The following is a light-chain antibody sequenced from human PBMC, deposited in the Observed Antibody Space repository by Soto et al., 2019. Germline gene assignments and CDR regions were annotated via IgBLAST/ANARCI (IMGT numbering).Light chain of an antibody. CDR1: QRVSTN. V-gene: IGKV3-20*01. CDR3: QQYDDSPGT. Sequence: EIVLTHSQATLSLSPVERVSLXLRASQRVSTNLAWYQQKPGQAPRLLIYGASNRATAIPDRFSGSGSGTDFTLTISRLEPEDFAVYYCQQYDDSPGTFGQGTKVDIK. J-gene: IGKJ1*01. CDR2: GAS.